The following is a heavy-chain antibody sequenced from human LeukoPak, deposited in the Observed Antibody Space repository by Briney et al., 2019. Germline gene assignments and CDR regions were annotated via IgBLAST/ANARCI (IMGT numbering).Heavy chain of an antibody. CDR1: GYTFTSYD. D-gene: IGHD4-23*01. CDR3: ARDGDKGYGGNSAYWYFDL. V-gene: IGHV1-2*02. CDR2: INPNSGGT. Sequence: ASVKVSCKASGYTFTSYDINWVRQATGQGLEWMGWINPNSGGTNYAQKFQGRVTMTRDTSISTAYMELSRLRSDDTAVYYCARDGDKGYGGNSAYWYFDLWGRGTLVTVSS. J-gene: IGHJ2*01.